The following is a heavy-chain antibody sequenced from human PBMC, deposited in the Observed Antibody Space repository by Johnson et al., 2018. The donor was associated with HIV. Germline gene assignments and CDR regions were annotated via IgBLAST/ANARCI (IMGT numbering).Heavy chain of an antibody. Sequence: VQLVESGGGVVQPGRSLRLSCVASGFTFDDYTMHWVRQAPGKGLEWVSLISWDGGSTYYANSVKGRFSISRDNAKNSLYLQINSLRAEDTALYYCARGMIDDCGDYVEAFDVWGQGTVVTVFS. D-gene: IGHD4-17*01. J-gene: IGHJ3*01. CDR1: GFTFDDYT. V-gene: IGHV3-43*01. CDR3: ARGMIDDCGDYVEAFDV. CDR2: ISWDGGST.